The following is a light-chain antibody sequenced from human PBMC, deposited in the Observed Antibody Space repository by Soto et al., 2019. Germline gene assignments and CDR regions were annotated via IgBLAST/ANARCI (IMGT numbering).Light chain of an antibody. V-gene: IGKV3-20*01. CDR1: KSVSNNY. Sequence: DIVLPQAPGTLSLPPVARPTLSGRASKSVSNNYLAWYQQKPGQAPRLLIYGASNRATGIPDRFSGSGSGTDFTITISRLEPEDFAVYYCQQYGSSGTFGQGTKVDIK. CDR2: GAS. J-gene: IGKJ1*01. CDR3: QQYGSSGT.